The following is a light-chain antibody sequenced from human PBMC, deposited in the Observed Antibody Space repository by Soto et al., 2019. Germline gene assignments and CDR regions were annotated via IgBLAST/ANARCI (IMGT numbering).Light chain of an antibody. J-gene: IGLJ2*01. CDR3: SSYTSGSTRVV. V-gene: IGLV2-14*03. CDR1: SSDVGGYNY. Sequence: QSVLTQPASVSGSPGQWITISCTGTSSDVGGYNYVSWYQQHPGKAPKVMIYDVSKRPSGISNRFSGSKSGNTASLTISGLQVEDEADYYCSSYTSGSTRVVFGGGTKVTVL. CDR2: DVS.